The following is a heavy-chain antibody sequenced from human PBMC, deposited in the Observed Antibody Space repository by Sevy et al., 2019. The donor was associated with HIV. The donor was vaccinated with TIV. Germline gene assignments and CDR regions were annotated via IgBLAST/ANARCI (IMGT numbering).Heavy chain of an antibody. CDR2: IIPIFGVG. J-gene: IGHJ6*02. D-gene: IGHD3-10*02. V-gene: IGHV1-69*13. CDR1: GGTFSGYA. Sequence: ASVKVSCKASGGTFSGYAISWVRQAPGQGLEWMGGIIPIFGVGNYAQKFQGRITITADESAGTSYLDLSSLRSEDTAVYYCAWGQMGIPSAYVYGMDLWGQGTTVTVSS. CDR3: AWGQMGIPSAYVYGMDL.